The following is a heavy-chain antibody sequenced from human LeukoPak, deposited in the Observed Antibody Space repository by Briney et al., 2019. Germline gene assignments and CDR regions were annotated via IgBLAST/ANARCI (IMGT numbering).Heavy chain of an antibody. Sequence: EASVKVSCKASGYTFTSYAMHWVRQAPGQRLEWMGWINAGNGNTKYSQEFQGRVIITRDTSASTAYMELSSLRSEDMAVYYCARDGAPGYCSSTSCYRWWYFDLWGRGTLVTVSS. CDR1: GYTFTSYA. CDR2: INAGNGNT. CDR3: ARDGAPGYCSSTSCYRWWYFDL. J-gene: IGHJ2*01. D-gene: IGHD2-2*01. V-gene: IGHV1-3*03.